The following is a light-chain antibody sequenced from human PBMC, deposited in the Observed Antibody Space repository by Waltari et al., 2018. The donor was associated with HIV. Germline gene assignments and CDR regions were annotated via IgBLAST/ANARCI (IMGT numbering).Light chain of an antibody. J-gene: IGLJ3*02. CDR3: CSYAGSGLV. CDR2: EVT. V-gene: IGLV2-23*02. Sequence: QSVLTQSASVSGSPGQSITISCTGTSSDVGAYTLVSWYQQHPGEVPKLLIYEVTKRPSGVSTRFSGSKSGNTASLTISGLQAEDEADYYCCSYAGSGLVFGGGTKLTVL. CDR1: SSDVGAYTL.